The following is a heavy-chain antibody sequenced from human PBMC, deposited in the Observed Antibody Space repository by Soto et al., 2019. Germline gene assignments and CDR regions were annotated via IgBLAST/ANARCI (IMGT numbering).Heavy chain of an antibody. D-gene: IGHD3-10*01. CDR2: IYTSGST. CDR3: ARDNRKDYGSGSLFVFWFDP. J-gene: IGHJ5*02. V-gene: IGHV4-4*07. Sequence: SETLSLTCTVSGGSISSYYWSWIRQPAGKGLEWIGRIYTSGSTNYNPSLKSRVTMSVDTSKNQFSLKLSSVTAADTAVYYCARDNRKDYGSGSLFVFWFDPWGQGTLVTVSS. CDR1: GGSISSYY.